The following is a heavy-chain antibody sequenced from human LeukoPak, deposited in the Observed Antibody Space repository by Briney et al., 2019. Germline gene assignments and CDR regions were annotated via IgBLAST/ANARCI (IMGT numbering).Heavy chain of an antibody. CDR2: ISGSGGST. CDR3: AKMSGITMIRGVISFDF. V-gene: IGHV3-23*01. Sequence: GGSLRLSCAASGFSFSSYAMSWVRQAPGKGLEWVSGISGSGGSTYYADSVKGRFTISRDNSKHTLYLQMNSLGAEDTAVYSCAKMSGITMIRGVISFDFWGQGTLVTVSS. J-gene: IGHJ4*02. D-gene: IGHD3-10*01. CDR1: GFSFSSYA.